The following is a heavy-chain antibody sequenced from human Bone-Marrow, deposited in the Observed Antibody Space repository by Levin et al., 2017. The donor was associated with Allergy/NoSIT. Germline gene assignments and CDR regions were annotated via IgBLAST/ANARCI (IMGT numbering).Heavy chain of an antibody. CDR3: ARSMGRSYYFYYYALDV. Sequence: LGESLKISCKASGFDFTNDWIAWVRQMPGKGLELMGLVYPADSDTRYSPSFQGHVTISADKSIRTAYLQWSSLKASDTAVYYCARSMGRSYYFYYYALDVWGQGTTVTVSS. J-gene: IGHJ6*02. V-gene: IGHV5-51*01. D-gene: IGHD1-26*01. CDR1: GFDFTNDW. CDR2: VYPADSDT.